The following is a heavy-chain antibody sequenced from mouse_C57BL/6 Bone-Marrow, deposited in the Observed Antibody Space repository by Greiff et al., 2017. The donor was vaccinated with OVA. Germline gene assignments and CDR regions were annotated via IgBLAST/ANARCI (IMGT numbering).Heavy chain of an antibody. CDR3: ARRAPIYYDYGEGNWYFDV. J-gene: IGHJ1*03. CDR1: GFSLSTSGMG. CDR2: IYWDDDK. Sequence: QVTLKVSGPGILQSSQTLSLTCSFSGFSLSTSGMGVSWIRQPSGKGLEWLAHIYWDDDKRYTPSLKRRLTISKDTSRNQVVLKITSVDTADTATYYCARRAPIYYDYGEGNWYFDVWGTGTTVTVSS. D-gene: IGHD2-4*01. V-gene: IGHV8-12*01.